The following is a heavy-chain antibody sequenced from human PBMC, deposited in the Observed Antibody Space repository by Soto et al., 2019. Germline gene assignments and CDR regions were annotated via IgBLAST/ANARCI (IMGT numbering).Heavy chain of an antibody. Sequence: HEHLVQSGAEVKRPGASLKVSCKASGYSFTGYYIHWVRQAPGQGLEWMGWINPDSGATNYAQNFQGGVTLTSDTSISTASMDLTSLTSDDTAVYYCARGDYGTGGYPFPYFDYWGQGTLVIVSS. D-gene: IGHD2-8*02. V-gene: IGHV1-2*02. J-gene: IGHJ4*02. CDR2: INPDSGAT. CDR1: GYSFTGYY. CDR3: ARGDYGTGGYPFPYFDY.